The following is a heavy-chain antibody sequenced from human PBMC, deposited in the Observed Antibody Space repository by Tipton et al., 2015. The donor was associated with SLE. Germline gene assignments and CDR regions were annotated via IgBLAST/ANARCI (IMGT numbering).Heavy chain of an antibody. CDR3: ERGGPWTISRSTILCFQH. V-gene: IGHV4-34*01. D-gene: IGHD3-3*01. Sequence: TLSLTCAVYGGSFSGYFWRWIRKPPGKGLEWIGEINHSGSTNDNPYLKSRVTISVDTSKNQFSLQLSSVTAADTAVYYCERGGPWTISRSTILCFQHWGQGTLVTVAS. CDR2: INHSGST. J-gene: IGHJ1*01. CDR1: GGSFSGYF.